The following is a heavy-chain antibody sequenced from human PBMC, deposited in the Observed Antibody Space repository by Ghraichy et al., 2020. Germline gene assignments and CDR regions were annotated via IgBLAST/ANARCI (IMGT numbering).Heavy chain of an antibody. V-gene: IGHV4-59*08. Sequence: LNISCTVSGGSISSFYWSWIRQPPGKGLEYIGYIYYSGSTNYNPSLKSRVTISVDTSKNQFSLKLSSVTAADTAVYYCARAGGSGGSCYSVWGQGTLVTVSS. D-gene: IGHD2-15*01. CDR1: GGSISSFY. CDR2: IYYSGST. CDR3: ARAGGSGGSCYSV. J-gene: IGHJ4*02.